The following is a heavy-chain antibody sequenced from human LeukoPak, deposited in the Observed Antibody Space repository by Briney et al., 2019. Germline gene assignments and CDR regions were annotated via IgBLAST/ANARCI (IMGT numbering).Heavy chain of an antibody. CDR3: ARAVGLNYDFWSGYSSFDY. Sequence: ASVKVSCRASGYTFTSYGISWVRQAPGQGLEWMGWISAYNGNTNYAQRLQGRVTMTTDTSTSTAYMELRSLRSDDTAVYYCARAVGLNYDFWSGYSSFDYWGQGTLVTVSS. J-gene: IGHJ4*02. V-gene: IGHV1-18*01. D-gene: IGHD3-3*01. CDR2: ISAYNGNT. CDR1: GYTFTSYG.